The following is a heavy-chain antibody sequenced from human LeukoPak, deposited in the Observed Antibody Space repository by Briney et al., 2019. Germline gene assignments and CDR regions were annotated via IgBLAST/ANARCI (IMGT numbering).Heavy chain of an antibody. CDR1: GGSFSGYY. D-gene: IGHD3/OR15-3a*01. CDR3: ARLYDFWSGYYPNWFDP. J-gene: IGHJ5*02. Sequence: PSETLSLTCAVYGGSFSGYYWSWIRQPPGKGLEWIGEINHSGSTNYNPSLKSRVTISVDTSKNQFSLKLSSVTAADTAVYYCARLYDFWSGYYPNWFDPWGQGTLVTVSS. V-gene: IGHV4-34*01. CDR2: INHSGST.